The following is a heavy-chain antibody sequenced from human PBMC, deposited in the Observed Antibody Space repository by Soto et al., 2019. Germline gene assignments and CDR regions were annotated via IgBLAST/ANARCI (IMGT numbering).Heavy chain of an antibody. D-gene: IGHD3-22*01. CDR1: GFTFSSYA. V-gene: IGHV3-30-3*01. J-gene: IGHJ1*01. CDR2: ISYDGSNK. CDR3: ARDNMAPGDDSSGPSKYFQH. Sequence: QVQLVESGGGVVQPGRSLRLSCAASGFTFSSYAMHWVRQAPGKGLEWVAVISYDGSNKYYADSVKGRFTISRDNSKNTLYLQMNSLRAEETAVYYCARDNMAPGDDSSGPSKYFQHWGQGTLVTVSS.